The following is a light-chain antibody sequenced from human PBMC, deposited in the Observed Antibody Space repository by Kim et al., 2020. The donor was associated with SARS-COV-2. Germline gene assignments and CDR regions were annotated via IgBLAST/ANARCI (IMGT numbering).Light chain of an antibody. CDR1: SLRSYY. J-gene: IGLJ2*01. Sequence: SSELTQDPAVSVALGQTVRITCQGDSLRSYYASWYQQKPGQAPVLVIYGKNNRPSGIPDRFSGSSSVNTASLTITGAQAEDEADYYCNSRDSSGNPVVV. CDR3: NSRDSSGNPVVV. V-gene: IGLV3-19*01. CDR2: GKN.